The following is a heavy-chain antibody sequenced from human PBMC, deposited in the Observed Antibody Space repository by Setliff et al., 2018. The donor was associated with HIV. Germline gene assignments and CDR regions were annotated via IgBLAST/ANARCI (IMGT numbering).Heavy chain of an antibody. Sequence: TLSLTCTVSGGSISSYYWSWIRQPAGKGLEWIGHIYTSGSTNYNPSLKSRVTMSVDTSKNQFSLKLTSVTASDTAVYYCARAAAGNTGPFDLWGQGSPVTVSS. CDR3: ARAAAGNTGPFDL. V-gene: IGHV4-4*07. J-gene: IGHJ4*02. D-gene: IGHD4-17*01. CDR2: IYTSGST. CDR1: GGSISSYY.